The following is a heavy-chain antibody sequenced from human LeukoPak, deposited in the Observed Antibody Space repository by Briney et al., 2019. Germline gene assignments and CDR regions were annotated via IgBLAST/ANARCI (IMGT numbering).Heavy chain of an antibody. CDR2: IKQDGSEK. D-gene: IGHD3-22*01. CDR3: ARDYDSSGYSDY. J-gene: IGHJ4*02. V-gene: IGHV3-7*01. CDR1: GFTFNNYW. Sequence: GGSLRLSCAASGFTFNNYWMSWVRQAPGKGLEWVANIKQDGSEKYYVDSVKGRFTISRDNAKNSLYLQMNSLRAEDTAVYYCARDYDSSGYSDYWGQGTLVTVSS.